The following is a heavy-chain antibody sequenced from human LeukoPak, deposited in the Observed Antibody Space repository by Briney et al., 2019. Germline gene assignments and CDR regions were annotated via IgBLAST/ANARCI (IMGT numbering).Heavy chain of an antibody. CDR2: INPSSGAT. J-gene: IGHJ6*03. V-gene: IGHV1-2*02. Sequence: GASVKVSCKASGYTFTGYYIHWVRQAPGQGLEWMGWINPSSGATNSAQKFLGRVTMTRDTSMSTAYMELRSLRSDDTAVYYCARSPDEEAAYYYYYYMDVWGKGTTVTVSS. CDR3: ARSPDEEAAYYYYYYMDV. CDR1: GYTFTGYY. D-gene: IGHD6-13*01.